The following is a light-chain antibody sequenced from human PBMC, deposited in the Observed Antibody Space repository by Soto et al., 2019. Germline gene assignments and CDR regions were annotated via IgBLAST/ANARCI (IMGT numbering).Light chain of an antibody. Sequence: SYELTQPPSVSVSPGQTASITCSGDKLGDRYVCWYQQKPGQSPVLVIYQDNKRPSGIPERFSGSNSGNTATLTISGTQAMDEADYYCQAWDSSTYVFGTGTKLTVL. CDR1: KLGDRY. V-gene: IGLV3-1*01. CDR2: QDN. J-gene: IGLJ1*01. CDR3: QAWDSSTYV.